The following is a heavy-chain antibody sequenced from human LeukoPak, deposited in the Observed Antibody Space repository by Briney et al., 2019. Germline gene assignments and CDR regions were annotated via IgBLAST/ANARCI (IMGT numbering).Heavy chain of an antibody. Sequence: GGSLRLSCAASGFTFSSYSMNWVRQAPGKGLEWVSYISSSSSTIYYADPVKGRFTISRDNAKNSLYLQMNSLRAEDTAVYYCARDSYYSNYARGWFDPWGQGTLVTVSS. V-gene: IGHV3-48*04. CDR1: GFTFSSYS. J-gene: IGHJ5*02. CDR3: ARDSYYSNYARGWFDP. CDR2: ISSSSSTI. D-gene: IGHD4-11*01.